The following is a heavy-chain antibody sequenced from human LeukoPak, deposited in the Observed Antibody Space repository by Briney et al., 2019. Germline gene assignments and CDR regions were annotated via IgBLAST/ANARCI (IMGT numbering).Heavy chain of an antibody. CDR2: ISGSGGST. V-gene: IGHV3-23*01. Sequence: QTGGSLRLSCAASGFTFSSYAMSWVRQAPGKGLEWVSAISGSGGSTYYADSVKGRFTISRDNSKNTLYLQMNSLRAEDTAVYYCAKSDYCNGGSCYRDVVIYYGMDVWGQGTTVTVSS. J-gene: IGHJ6*02. CDR3: AKSDYCNGGSCYRDVVIYYGMDV. CDR1: GFTFSSYA. D-gene: IGHD2-15*01.